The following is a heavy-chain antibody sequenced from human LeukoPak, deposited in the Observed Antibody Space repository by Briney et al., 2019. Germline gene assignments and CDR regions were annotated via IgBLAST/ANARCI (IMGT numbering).Heavy chain of an antibody. CDR1: GFTFSSYW. CDR2: INSDGSST. D-gene: IGHD6-13*01. V-gene: IGHV3-74*01. Sequence: GGSLRLSCAASGFTFSSYWMHWVRQAPGKGLVWVSRINSDGSSTSYAGSVKGRFTISRDNAKNTLYLQMNSLRAEDTAVYYCARVQQHVDFDYWGQGTLVTVSS. J-gene: IGHJ4*02. CDR3: ARVQQHVDFDY.